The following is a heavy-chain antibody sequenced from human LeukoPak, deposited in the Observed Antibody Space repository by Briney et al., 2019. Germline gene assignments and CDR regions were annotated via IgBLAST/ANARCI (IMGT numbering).Heavy chain of an antibody. Sequence: PSETLSLTCAVYGGSFSGYYWSWLRQPPGKGLEWIGEINHSGSTNYNPSLKSRVTISVDTSKNQFSLKLSSVTAADTAVYYCARGTVTTFSVSHFDYWGQGTLVTVSS. D-gene: IGHD4-11*01. CDR3: ARGTVTTFSVSHFDY. J-gene: IGHJ4*02. CDR2: INHSGST. CDR1: GGSFSGYY. V-gene: IGHV4-34*01.